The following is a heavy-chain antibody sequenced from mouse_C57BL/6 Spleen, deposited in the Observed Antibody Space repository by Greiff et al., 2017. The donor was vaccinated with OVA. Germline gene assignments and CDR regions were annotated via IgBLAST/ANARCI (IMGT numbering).Heavy chain of an antibody. CDR1: GYTFTDYN. V-gene: IGHV1-22*01. CDR3: ARKEYYAMDY. J-gene: IGHJ4*01. Sequence: EVKLQESGPELVKPGASVKMSCKASGYTFTDYNMHWVKQSHGKSLEWIGYINPNNGGTSYNQKFKGKATLTVNKSSSTAYMELRSLTSEDSAVYYCARKEYYAMDYWGQGTSVTVSS. CDR2: INPNNGGT.